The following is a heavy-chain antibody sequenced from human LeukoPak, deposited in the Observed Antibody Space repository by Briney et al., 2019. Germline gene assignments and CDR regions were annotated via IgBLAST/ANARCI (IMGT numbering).Heavy chain of an antibody. J-gene: IGHJ4*02. CDR3: VIGRCSGSSCYGGDY. Sequence: GGSLRLSCSASGFTFSSYAMNWVRQAPGKGLEYVSAITSNGGSTYYADSVKGRFTISRDNSKNTLYLQMSSLRAEDTAVYYCVIGRCSGSSCYGGDYWGQGTLVTVSS. V-gene: IGHV3-64D*06. CDR1: GFTFSSYA. CDR2: ITSNGGST. D-gene: IGHD2-2*01.